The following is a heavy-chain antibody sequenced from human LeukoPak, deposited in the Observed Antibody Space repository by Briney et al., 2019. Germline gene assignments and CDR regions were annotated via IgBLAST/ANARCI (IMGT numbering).Heavy chain of an antibody. Sequence: PSETLSLTCTASGVSISSYSWSWIRQPPGKGLEWLWHISYSGSTKHNPSLKSRVTISQDTSKNQAALKLTSVTASGTAVYYCARAVYQWLAFDYWGQGTLGTVSS. CDR2: ISYSGST. D-gene: IGHD6-19*01. CDR1: GVSISSYS. CDR3: ARAVYQWLAFDY. V-gene: IGHV4-59*01. J-gene: IGHJ4*02.